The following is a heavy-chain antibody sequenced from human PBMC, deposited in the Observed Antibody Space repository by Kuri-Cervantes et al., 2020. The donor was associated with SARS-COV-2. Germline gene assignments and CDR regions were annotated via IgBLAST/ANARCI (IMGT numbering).Heavy chain of an antibody. CDR2: MNPNSGGT. V-gene: IGHV1-2*04. J-gene: IGHJ3*02. Sequence: ASVKVSCKASGYTFTDYYMHWVRQAPGQGLEWMGWMNPNSGGTNSAQKFQGWVIMTRVTSMTTAYMELSRLRSYGTAVYYCERGPSWNYIWGTYRGGWDTFDIWGQGTMVTVSS. CDR1: GYTFTDYY. D-gene: IGHD3-16*02. CDR3: ERGPSWNYIWGTYRGGWDTFDI.